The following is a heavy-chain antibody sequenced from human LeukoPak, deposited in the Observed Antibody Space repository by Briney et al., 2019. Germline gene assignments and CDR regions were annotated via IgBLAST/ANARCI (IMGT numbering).Heavy chain of an antibody. CDR3: ARVGYYDSGS. CDR1: GYSISSGYY. Sequence: SETLSLTCTVSGYSISSGYYWGLIRQAPGKGMEWIGSISHSGSTYYNPSLKSRVTITVDKSKNQFYLKLSSVTAADTAVYYCARVGYYDSGSWGQGTLVTVSS. D-gene: IGHD3-22*01. V-gene: IGHV4-38-2*02. CDR2: ISHSGST. J-gene: IGHJ4*02.